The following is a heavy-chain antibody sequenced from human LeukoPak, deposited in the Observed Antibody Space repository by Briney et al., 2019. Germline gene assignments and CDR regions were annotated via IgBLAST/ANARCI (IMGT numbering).Heavy chain of an antibody. CDR1: GFTFGDYA. J-gene: IGHJ5*02. Sequence: GGSLRLSCTASGFTFGDYAMTWVRQAPGKGLEWVGFIASKTYGGTAEYAAPVKGRFTISRDDSKNTLYLQMNSLKTEDTAVYYCTTLDPWGQGTLVTVSS. V-gene: IGHV3-49*04. CDR2: IASKTYGGTA. CDR3: TTLDP.